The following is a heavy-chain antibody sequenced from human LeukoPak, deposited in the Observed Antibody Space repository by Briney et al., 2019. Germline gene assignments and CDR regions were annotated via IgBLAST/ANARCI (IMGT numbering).Heavy chain of an antibody. CDR1: GGSISSYY. J-gene: IGHJ3*02. Sequence: SQTLSLTCTVSGGSISSYYWSWIRQPAGKGLEWIGRIYTSGSTNYNPSLKSRVTMSVDTSKNQFSLKLSSVTAADTAVYYCARDFADFWSAATGFDIWGQGTMVTVSS. V-gene: IGHV4-4*07. CDR2: IYTSGST. CDR3: ARDFADFWSAATGFDI. D-gene: IGHD3-3*01.